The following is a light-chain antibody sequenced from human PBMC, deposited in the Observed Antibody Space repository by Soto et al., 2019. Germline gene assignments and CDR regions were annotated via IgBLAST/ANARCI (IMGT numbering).Light chain of an antibody. J-gene: IGLJ1*01. CDR3: CSHATISTYL. CDR1: SSDIGSYNL. Sequence: QSVLTQPASVSGSPGQSITISCTGTSSDIGSYNLVSWYQQHPGKAPKLIIYEASKRPSGVSTRFSGSKSGFTASLTISGLQADDEADYYCCSHATISTYLFGTGTKVTVL. CDR2: EAS. V-gene: IGLV2-23*01.